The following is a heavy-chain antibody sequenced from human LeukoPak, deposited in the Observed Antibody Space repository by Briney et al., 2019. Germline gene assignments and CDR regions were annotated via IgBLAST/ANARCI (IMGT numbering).Heavy chain of an antibody. CDR3: AKGPPYSGTYKGYFDY. Sequence: PGGSLRLSCAASGFTFSTYGMHWVRQAPGKGLEWVAFIRDDGSNKYYADSVKGRFTISRDNSKNTLYLQMNSLRAEDTAVYYCAKGPPYSGTYKGYFDYWGQGTLVTVSS. V-gene: IGHV3-30*02. CDR2: IRDDGSNK. CDR1: GFTFSTYG. J-gene: IGHJ4*02. D-gene: IGHD1-26*01.